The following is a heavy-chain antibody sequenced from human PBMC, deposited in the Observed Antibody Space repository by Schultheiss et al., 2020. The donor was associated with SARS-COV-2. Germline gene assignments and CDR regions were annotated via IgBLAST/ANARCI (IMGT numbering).Heavy chain of an antibody. Sequence: GSLRLSCAASGFTVSSNYMSWVRQAPGKGLEWIGSIYYSGSTYYNPSLKSRVTISVDTSKNQFSLKLSSVTAADTAVYYCARAQWLRGDFDYWGQGTLVTVAS. D-gene: IGHD5-12*01. CDR3: ARAQWLRGDFDY. CDR2: IYYSGST. CDR1: GFTVSSNY. V-gene: IGHV4-59*05. J-gene: IGHJ4*02.